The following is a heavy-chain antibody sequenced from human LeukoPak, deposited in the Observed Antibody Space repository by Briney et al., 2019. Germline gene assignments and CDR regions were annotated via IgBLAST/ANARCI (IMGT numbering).Heavy chain of an antibody. CDR3: ARVSSSWYAADY. D-gene: IGHD6-13*01. V-gene: IGHV3-7*01. CDR2: IKQDGSEK. CDR1: GFTFSSYW. Sequence: GGSLRPSCAASGFTFSSYWMSWVRQAPGKGLEWVANIKQDGSEKYYVDSVKGRFTISRDNAKNSLHLQMNSLRAEDTAVYYCARVSSSWYAADYWGQGTLVTVSS. J-gene: IGHJ4*02.